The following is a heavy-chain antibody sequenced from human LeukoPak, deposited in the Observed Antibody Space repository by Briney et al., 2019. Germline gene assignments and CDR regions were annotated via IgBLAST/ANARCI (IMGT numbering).Heavy chain of an antibody. CDR1: GGSLSGYY. J-gene: IGHJ4*01. D-gene: IGHD2-2*03. Sequence: PSETLSLTCAVYGGSLSGYYWSWIRQPPGKGLEWIGEINHSGSTNYNPSLKSRVTITVDTSKNQFSLNLRSVTVADTAIYYCARLDHSLWITDYWGHGTLVTVSS. V-gene: IGHV4-34*01. CDR2: INHSGST. CDR3: ARLDHSLWITDY.